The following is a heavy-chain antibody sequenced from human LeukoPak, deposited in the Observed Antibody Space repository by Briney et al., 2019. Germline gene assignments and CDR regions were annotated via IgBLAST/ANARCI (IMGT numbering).Heavy chain of an antibody. Sequence: ASVKVSCKASGYTFTSYDINWVRQATGQGLEWMGWMNPNSGNTGYAQKFQGRVTMTRNTSISTAYMELSSLRSEDTAVYYGARGSGSSSWYEVYYYGMDVWGQGTTVTVSS. CDR1: GYTFTSYD. D-gene: IGHD6-13*01. CDR2: MNPNSGNT. J-gene: IGHJ6*02. V-gene: IGHV1-8*01. CDR3: ARGSGSSSWYEVYYYGMDV.